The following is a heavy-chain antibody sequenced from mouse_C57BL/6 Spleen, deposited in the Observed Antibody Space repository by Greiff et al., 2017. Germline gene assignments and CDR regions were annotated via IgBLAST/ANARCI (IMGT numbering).Heavy chain of an antibody. CDR2: IDPSDSYT. Sequence: QVQLQQPGAELVKPGASVKLSCKASGYTFTSYWMQWVKQRPGQGLEWIGEIDPSDSYTNYNQKFKGKATLTVDTSSSTAYMQLSSLTSEDSAVYYCARKKDDYDGGYYFDYWGQGTTLTVSS. CDR1: GYTFTSYW. V-gene: IGHV1-50*01. J-gene: IGHJ2*01. D-gene: IGHD2-4*01. CDR3: ARKKDDYDGGYYFDY.